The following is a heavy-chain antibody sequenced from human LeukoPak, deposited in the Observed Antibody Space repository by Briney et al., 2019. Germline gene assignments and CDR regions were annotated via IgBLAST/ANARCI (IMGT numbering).Heavy chain of an antibody. CDR2: ISGSGGST. J-gene: IGHJ1*01. CDR1: GFTFSSYA. D-gene: IGHD6-13*01. Sequence: GGSLRLSCAASGFTFSSYAMSWVRQAPGKGLEWVSAISGSGGSTYYADSVKGRFTISRDNSKNTLYLQMNSLRAEDTAVYYCAKDMLAATGIAEYFQHWGQGTLVTVSS. CDR3: AKDMLAATGIAEYFQH. V-gene: IGHV3-23*01.